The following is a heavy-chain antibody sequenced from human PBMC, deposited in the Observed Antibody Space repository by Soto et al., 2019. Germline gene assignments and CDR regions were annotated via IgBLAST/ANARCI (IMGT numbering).Heavy chain of an antibody. CDR3: ARFGRLVRYYYYGMDV. V-gene: IGHV1-69*01. Sequence: QVQLVQSGAEVKKPGSSVKVSCTASGGTFSSYAISWVRQAPGQGLEWMGGIIPIFGTANYAQKFQGRVTITADESTSTAYMELSSLRSEDTAVYYCARFGRLVRYYYYGMDVWGQGTTVTVSS. CDR2: IIPIFGTA. D-gene: IGHD6-6*01. CDR1: GGTFSSYA. J-gene: IGHJ6*02.